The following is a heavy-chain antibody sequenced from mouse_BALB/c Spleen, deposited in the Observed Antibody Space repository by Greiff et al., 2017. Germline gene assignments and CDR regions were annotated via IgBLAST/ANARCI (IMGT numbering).Heavy chain of an antibody. J-gene: IGHJ4*01. V-gene: IGHV5-12-1*01. D-gene: IGHD1-1*01. CDR3: ARNLYYGNYYAMDY. CDR2: ISSGGGST. CDR1: GFAFSSYD. Sequence: EVKLMESGGGLVKPGGSLKLSCAASGFAFSSYDMSWVRQTPEKRLEWVAYISSGGGSTYYPDTVKGRFTISRDNAKNTLYLQMSSLKSEDTAMYYCARNLYYGNYYAMDYWGQGTSVTVSS.